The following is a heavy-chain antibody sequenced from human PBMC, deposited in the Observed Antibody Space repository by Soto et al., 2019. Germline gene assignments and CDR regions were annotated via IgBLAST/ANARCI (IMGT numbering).Heavy chain of an antibody. V-gene: IGHV3-30-3*01. J-gene: IGHJ4*02. CDR1: VFTFSSYA. CDR2: ISYDGSNK. D-gene: IGHD6-19*01. CDR3: PRDRAQWLARYYFDY. Sequence: PWGSLILSCAASVFTFSSYAMHWVRQAPGKGLEWVAVISYDGSNKYYADSVKGRFTISRDNSRNTLYLQMNSLRAEDTAVYYCPRDRAQWLARYYFDYWGQGTMVTVSS.